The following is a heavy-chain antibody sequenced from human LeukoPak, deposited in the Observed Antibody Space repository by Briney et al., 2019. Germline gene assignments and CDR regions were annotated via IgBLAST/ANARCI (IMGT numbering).Heavy chain of an antibody. V-gene: IGHV3-53*01. D-gene: IGHD6-19*01. J-gene: IGHJ4*02. Sequence: PGGSLRLSCAASGFTVGSNYMSWVRQAPGKGLEWVSVIYSGGSTYYADSVKGRFTISRDNSKSTLYLQMNSLRAEDTAVYYCARESSGWYDYWGQGTLVTVSS. CDR2: IYSGGST. CDR3: ARESSGWYDY. CDR1: GFTVGSNY.